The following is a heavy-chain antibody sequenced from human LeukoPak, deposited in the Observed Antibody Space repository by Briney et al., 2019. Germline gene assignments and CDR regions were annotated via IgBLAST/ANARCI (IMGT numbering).Heavy chain of an antibody. Sequence: PGGSLRLSCAASGITSSDNFMSWIRQAPGKGLEWISYISKSDGTTYYADTVKGRFTISRDSAEKSVYLYMNSLRAEDTAVYYCASAVAAPDQDPPFDYWGQGTLVTVSS. D-gene: IGHD6-25*01. V-gene: IGHV3-11*01. J-gene: IGHJ4*02. CDR1: GITSSDNF. CDR2: ISKSDGTT. CDR3: ASAVAAPDQDPPFDY.